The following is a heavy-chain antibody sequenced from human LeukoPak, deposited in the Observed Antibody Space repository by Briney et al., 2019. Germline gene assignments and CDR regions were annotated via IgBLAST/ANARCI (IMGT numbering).Heavy chain of an antibody. CDR2: INPNSGGT. CDR3: ARDQSSSWYLLGWFDP. V-gene: IGHV1-2*02. J-gene: IGHJ5*02. D-gene: IGHD6-13*01. CDR1: GYTFTGYY. Sequence: ASVKVSCKASGYTFTGYYMHWVRQAPGQGLECMGWINPNSGGTNYAQKFQGRVTMTRDTSISTAYMELSRLRSDDTAVYYCARDQSSSWYLLGWFDPWGQGTLVTVSS.